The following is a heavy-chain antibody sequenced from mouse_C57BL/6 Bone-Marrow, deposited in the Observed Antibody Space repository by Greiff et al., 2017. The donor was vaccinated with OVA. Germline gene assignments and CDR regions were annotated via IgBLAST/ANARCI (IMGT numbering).Heavy chain of an antibody. CDR2: IDPSDSYT. V-gene: IGHV1-59*01. Sequence: QVQLQQSGAELVRPGTSVKLSCKASGYTFTSYWMHWVKQRPGQGLEWIGVIDPSDSYTNYNQKFKGKATLTVDTSSSTAYMQLSSLTSEDSAVYYCARVGDSADSRFSLYYFDYWGQGTTLTVSS. J-gene: IGHJ2*01. CDR3: ARVGDSADSRFSLYYFDY. D-gene: IGHD3-3*01. CDR1: GYTFTSYW.